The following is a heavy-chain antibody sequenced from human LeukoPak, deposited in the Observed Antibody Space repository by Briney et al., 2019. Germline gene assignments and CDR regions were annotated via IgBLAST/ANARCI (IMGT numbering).Heavy chain of an antibody. J-gene: IGHJ1*01. V-gene: IGHV1-2*02. D-gene: IGHD2-15*01. Sequence: ASVKVSCKASGYTFTSYGISWVRQAPGQGLEWMGWINPNSGGTNYAQKFQGRVTMTRDTSISTAYMELSRLRSDDTAVYYCARGVVVTGNSPIQHWGQGTLVTVSS. CDR1: GYTFTSYG. CDR2: INPNSGGT. CDR3: ARGVVVTGNSPIQH.